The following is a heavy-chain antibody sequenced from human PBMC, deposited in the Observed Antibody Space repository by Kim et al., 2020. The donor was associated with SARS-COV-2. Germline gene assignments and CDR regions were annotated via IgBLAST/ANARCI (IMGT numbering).Heavy chain of an antibody. CDR3: VRHVDYVFKY. J-gene: IGHJ4*02. CDR2: VETAPHNYAT. Sequence: GGSLRLSCAASGFIFSGSNMHWVRQASGKGLEWVGRVETAPHNYATTYGASMKGRVTISRDDSENTAYLQIHSLKTEDTAIYYCVRHVDYVFKYWGQGTLVTVSS. CDR1: GFIFSGSN. V-gene: IGHV3-73*01. D-gene: IGHD4-17*01.